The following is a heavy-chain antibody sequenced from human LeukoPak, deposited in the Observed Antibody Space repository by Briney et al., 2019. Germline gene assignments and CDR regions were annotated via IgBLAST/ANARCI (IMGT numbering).Heavy chain of an antibody. CDR1: GFTFSSYG. D-gene: IGHD3-10*01. J-gene: IGHJ4*02. CDR2: IRYDGSNK. V-gene: IGHV3-30*02. Sequence: PGGSLRLSCAASGFTFSSYGMHWVRQAPGKGLEWVAFIRYDGSNKYYADCVKGRFTISRHNAKNSLYLQMNRLRAEDTAVYYCARDAQLLLWFGEFEPHFDYWGQGTLVTVSS. CDR3: ARDAQLLLWFGEFEPHFDY.